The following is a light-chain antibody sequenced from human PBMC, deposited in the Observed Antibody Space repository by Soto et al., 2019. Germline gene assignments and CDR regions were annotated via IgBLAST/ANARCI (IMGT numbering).Light chain of an antibody. CDR1: SSDVGGNDY. V-gene: IGLV2-8*01. CDR3: CSYGFAGSDYLV. CDR2: EVN. J-gene: IGLJ3*02. Sequence: QSALTQPPSVSGSPGQSVTISCTGASSDVGGNDYVSWYQHHPGKVPKLMIFEVNKRPSGVPHRFSGSKSGNTASLTVSGLQAEDEADYYCCSYGFAGSDYLVFGGGTKLTVL.